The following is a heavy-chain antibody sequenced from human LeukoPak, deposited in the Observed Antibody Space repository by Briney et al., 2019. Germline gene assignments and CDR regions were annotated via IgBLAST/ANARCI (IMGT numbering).Heavy chain of an antibody. D-gene: IGHD1-1*01. V-gene: IGHV3-21*06. CDR1: GFTFNSYT. CDR3: ARDGASIDDQYYGLDV. Sequence: GGSLRLSCAASGFTFNSYTMNWVRQAPGKGLESVSSIRSNSRGINYADSVKGRFTISRDNDKNTVFSEMNSLRAEDTAVYYCARDGASIDDQYYGLDVWGQGTTVTVSS. CDR2: IRSNSRGI. J-gene: IGHJ6*02.